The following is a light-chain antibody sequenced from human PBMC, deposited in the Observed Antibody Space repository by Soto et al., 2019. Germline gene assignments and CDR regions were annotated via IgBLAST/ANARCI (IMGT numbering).Light chain of an antibody. V-gene: IGLV2-14*01. CDR1: SSDVCTYNF. J-gene: IGLJ3*02. CDR2: EVS. Sequence: QSALTQPASVSGSPGQSITISCTGTSSDVCTYNFVSWYQQHPGKAPKLMIYEVSSRPSGVSNRFSGSKSGNTASLTISGLQAEDEADYYCSSYSSTSTPWVLGGGTKLTVL. CDR3: SSYSSTSTPWV.